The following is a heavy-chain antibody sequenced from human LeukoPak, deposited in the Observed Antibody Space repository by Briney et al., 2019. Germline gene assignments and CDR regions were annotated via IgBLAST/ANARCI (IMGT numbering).Heavy chain of an antibody. D-gene: IGHD3-22*01. CDR3: ARALITMIVVGDY. CDR1: GGTFSSYA. Sequence: SVKVSCKASGGTFSSYAISWVRQAPGQGLEWMGRIIPILGIANYAQKFQGRVTITADKSTSTAYMELSSLRSEDTAVYYCARALITMIVVGDYWGQGTLVTVSS. CDR2: IIPILGIA. V-gene: IGHV1-69*04. J-gene: IGHJ4*02.